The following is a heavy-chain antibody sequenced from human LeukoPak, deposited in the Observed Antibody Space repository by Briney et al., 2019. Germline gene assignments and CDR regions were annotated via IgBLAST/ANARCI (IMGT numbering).Heavy chain of an antibody. D-gene: IGHD3-10*01. CDR3: AKTHYYGSGSPAGY. CDR2: IRYDGSNK. CDR1: GFTFNRHG. V-gene: IGHV3-30*02. J-gene: IGHJ4*02. Sequence: GGSLRLSCAASGFTFNRHGMNWVRQAPGKGLEWVAFIRYDGSNKYYADSVKGRFTISRDNSKNTLYLQMNSLRAEDTAVYYCAKTHYYGSGSPAGYWGQGTLVTVSS.